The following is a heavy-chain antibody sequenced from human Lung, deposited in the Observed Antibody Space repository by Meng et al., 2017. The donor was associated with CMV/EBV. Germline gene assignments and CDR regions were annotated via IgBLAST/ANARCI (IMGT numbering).Heavy chain of an antibody. J-gene: IGHJ4*02. CDR2: ISFDGRNE. D-gene: IGHD2-21*02. CDR1: FTFSMYG. CDR3: AKDEAQYCGADCYILDY. V-gene: IGHV3-30*18. Sequence: FTFSMYGMHCVRQAPGKGLEWLAVISFDGRNEQYADSVKGRFTISRDNSKNTLSLEMNSLRPQDTAVYYCAKDEAQYCGADCYILDYWAQGILVTVSS.